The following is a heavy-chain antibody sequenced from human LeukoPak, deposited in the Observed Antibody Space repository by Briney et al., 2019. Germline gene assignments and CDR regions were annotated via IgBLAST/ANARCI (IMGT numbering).Heavy chain of an antibody. CDR1: GFTFSSYS. Sequence: GGSLRLSCAASGFTFSSYSMNWVRQAPGKGLEWVSSISSSSSYIYYADSVKGRFTISRDNAKNSLYLQMNSLRAEDTAVYYCARDRDGISMVRDRTYYYMDVWGKGTTVTVSS. CDR3: ARDRDGISMVRDRTYYYMDV. J-gene: IGHJ6*03. V-gene: IGHV3-21*01. D-gene: IGHD3-10*01. CDR2: ISSSSSYI.